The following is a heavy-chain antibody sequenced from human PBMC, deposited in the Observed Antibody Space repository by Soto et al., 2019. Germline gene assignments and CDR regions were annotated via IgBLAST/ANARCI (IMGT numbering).Heavy chain of an antibody. V-gene: IGHV3-74*01. D-gene: IGHD1-7*01. Sequence: EVQLVESGGGLVQPGGSLRLSCAASGFTFSNYWMHWVRQPPGKGLVWVSRINNDGSNTAYADSVKGRFTISRDNAKSTLYLQVNRLRAADTGVYYCAIVPLTGTTDYGLDVWGPGTTVSGPS. CDR1: GFTFSNYW. J-gene: IGHJ6*02. CDR2: INNDGSNT. CDR3: AIVPLTGTTDYGLDV.